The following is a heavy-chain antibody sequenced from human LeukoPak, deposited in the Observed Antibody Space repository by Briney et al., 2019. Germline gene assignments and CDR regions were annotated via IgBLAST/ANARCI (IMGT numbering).Heavy chain of an antibody. V-gene: IGHV3-33*06. Sequence: PGGSLRLSCAASGFTFSSYGMPWVRQAPGKGLEWVAVIWFDGSDKYYADSVKGRFTISRDNSKNTLYLQMNSLRAEDTAVYYCAKAKDYGDPRVKTGYYGMDVWGQGTTVTVSS. CDR2: IWFDGSDK. D-gene: IGHD4-17*01. CDR1: GFTFSSYG. J-gene: IGHJ6*02. CDR3: AKAKDYGDPRVKTGYYGMDV.